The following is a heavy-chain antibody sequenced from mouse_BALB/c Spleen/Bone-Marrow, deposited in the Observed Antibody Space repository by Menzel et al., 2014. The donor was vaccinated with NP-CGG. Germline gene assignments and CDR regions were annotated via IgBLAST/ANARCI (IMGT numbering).Heavy chain of an antibody. CDR1: GFNIKDTY. V-gene: IGHV14-3*02. D-gene: IGHD2-4*01. J-gene: IGHJ2*01. CDR3: ASYDYGYYFDY. CDR2: IVPANGNT. Sequence: VQLQQSGAELVKPGASVKLSCTPSGFNIKDTYMHWVKLRPGQGLEWIGRIVPANGNTKYAPKFQGKATITADTSSNTAYLQLSSLTSEDTAVYFCASYDYGYYFDYWGQGTTLTVSS.